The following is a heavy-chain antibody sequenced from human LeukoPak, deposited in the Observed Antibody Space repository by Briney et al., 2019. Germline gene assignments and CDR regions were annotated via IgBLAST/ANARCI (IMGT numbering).Heavy chain of an antibody. J-gene: IGHJ4*02. V-gene: IGHV1-2*06. CDR2: INPNSGGT. Sequence: ASVKVSCKASGYTFTGYYMHWVRQAPGQGLEWMGRINPNSGGTNYAQKLQGRVTMTTDTSTSTAYMELRSLRSDDTAVYYCARDPDPYYDFWSGYYYYFDYWGQGTLVTVSS. CDR1: GYTFTGYY. D-gene: IGHD3-3*01. CDR3: ARDPDPYYDFWSGYYYYFDY.